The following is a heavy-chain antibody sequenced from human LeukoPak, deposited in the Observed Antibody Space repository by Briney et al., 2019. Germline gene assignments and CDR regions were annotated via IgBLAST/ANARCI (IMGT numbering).Heavy chain of an antibody. CDR2: IYHNGTR. Sequence: SSEPLSLTCAVSVGSISSGNWWSWVRQSPGKGLEWIGEIYHNGTRNYNPSLKSRVTISADTFKNHFSLKLTSVTAADTAVYYCATAPILRGEGGEHYKYGMDVWGQGTTVIVSS. V-gene: IGHV4-4*02. CDR1: VGSISSGNW. J-gene: IGHJ6*02. D-gene: IGHD2-2*02. CDR3: ATAPILRGEGGEHYKYGMDV.